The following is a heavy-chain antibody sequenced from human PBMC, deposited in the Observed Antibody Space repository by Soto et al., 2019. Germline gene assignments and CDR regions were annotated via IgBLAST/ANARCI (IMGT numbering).Heavy chain of an antibody. CDR2: MNPNSGNT. V-gene: IGHV1-8*01. Sequence: QVQLVQSGAEVKKPGASVKVSCKASGYTFTSYDINWVRQATGQGLEWMGWMNPNSGNTGYAQKIQGRVTMTRNTSILTDYMELSSLRSEDTAVYYCARDPYLQRGGFDYWGQESLVTVSS. J-gene: IGHJ4*02. CDR3: ARDPYLQRGGFDY. CDR1: GYTFTSYD. D-gene: IGHD4-4*01.